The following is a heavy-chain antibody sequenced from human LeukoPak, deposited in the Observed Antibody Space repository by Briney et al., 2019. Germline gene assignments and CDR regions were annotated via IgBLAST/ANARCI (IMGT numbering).Heavy chain of an antibody. CDR1: GFTFGDNA. Sequence: PGGSLRLSCTASGFTFGDNAMSWFRQAPGKGLEWVGFIRSKDYGGTSEYAASVKGRFSISRDDSKSIAYLQMNSLKTEDTAVYYCARGSYYDKLTGYHRGKYYFDYWGQGTLVTVSS. CDR3: ARGSYYDKLTGYHRGKYYFDY. J-gene: IGHJ4*02. D-gene: IGHD3-9*01. CDR2: IRSKDYGGTS. V-gene: IGHV3-49*03.